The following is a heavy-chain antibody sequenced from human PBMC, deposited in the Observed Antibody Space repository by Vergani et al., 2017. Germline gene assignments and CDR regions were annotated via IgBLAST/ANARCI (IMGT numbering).Heavy chain of an antibody. V-gene: IGHV4-59*01. J-gene: IGHJ4*02. CDR1: GGSLSGYY. CDR3: SRSIVSRNTPDYFFN. D-gene: IGHD1-14*01. CDR2: VEDNGSF. Sequence: QVQLQESGPGLVRPSETLSLTCTVSGGSLSGYYWNWIRQTPGEGLEWIGYVEDNGSFNYNPSHKPRVSMSSDTSNNQFSLMLSSVTVADAAVYYCSRSIVSRNTPDYFFNCGQGTLVTVSS.